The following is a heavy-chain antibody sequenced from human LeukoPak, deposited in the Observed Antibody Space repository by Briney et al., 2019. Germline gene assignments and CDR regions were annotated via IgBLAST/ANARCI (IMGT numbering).Heavy chain of an antibody. CDR1: GGSFSGYY. V-gene: IGHV4-34*01. J-gene: IGHJ3*02. D-gene: IGHD3-3*01. Sequence: SETLSLTCAVYGGSFSGYYWSWIRQPPGKGLEWIGEINHSGSTNYNPSLKSRVTISVDTSKNQFSLKLSSVTAADTAVYYCAGCRAYYDFRSGTEPGAFDIWGQGTMVTVSS. CDR2: INHSGST. CDR3: AGCRAYYDFRSGTEPGAFDI.